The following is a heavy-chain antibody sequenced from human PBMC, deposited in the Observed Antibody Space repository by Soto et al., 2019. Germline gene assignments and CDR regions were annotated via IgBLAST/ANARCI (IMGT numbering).Heavy chain of an antibody. CDR1: GGSFSGYY. V-gene: IGHV4-34*01. J-gene: IGHJ4*02. D-gene: IGHD2-2*01. Sequence: SETLSLTCAVYGGSFSGYYWSWIRQPPGKGLEWIGEINHSGSTNYNPSLKSRVTISVDTSKNQFSLKLSSVTAADTAVYYCARRGHCSSTSCYEFFDYWGQGTLVTVSS. CDR3: ARRGHCSSTSCYEFFDY. CDR2: INHSGST.